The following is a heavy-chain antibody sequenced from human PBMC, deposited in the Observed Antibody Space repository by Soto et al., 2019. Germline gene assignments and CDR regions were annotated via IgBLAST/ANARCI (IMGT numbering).Heavy chain of an antibody. CDR3: VKVNYGSGSYLDS. CDR1: GFTFSSYA. Sequence: QVQLAESGGGVVQPGRSLRLSCAGSGFTFSSYAMHWVRQAPGKGLEWVAAISDDGSSEYSADSVKGRFTISRDNSKNTLFLEMNSLTAGDTGLYYCVKVNYGSGSYLDSWGQGTLVIVSS. V-gene: IGHV3-30*18. D-gene: IGHD3-10*01. J-gene: IGHJ4*02. CDR2: ISDDGSSE.